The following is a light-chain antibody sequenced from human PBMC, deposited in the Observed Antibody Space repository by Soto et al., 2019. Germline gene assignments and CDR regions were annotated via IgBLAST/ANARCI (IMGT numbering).Light chain of an antibody. CDR2: QDN. V-gene: IGLV3-1*01. Sequence: YELTQPPSVSVSPGQTASITCSGDKLGDKYGCWYQQKPGQSPVLVIYQDNKRPSGIPERFSGSNSGNTATLTISGTQAMDEADYYCQAWDSVTAWVFGGGTQLTVL. CDR1: KLGDKY. CDR3: QAWDSVTAWV. J-gene: IGLJ3*02.